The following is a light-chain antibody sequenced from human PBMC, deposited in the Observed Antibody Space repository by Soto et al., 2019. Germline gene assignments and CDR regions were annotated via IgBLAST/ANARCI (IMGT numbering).Light chain of an antibody. Sequence: QSVLTQPASVSGSPGQAITISCTGTGSDVGGYNYVSWYQQHPGKAPKLMIYDVSNRPSGVSNRFSGSKSGNTASLTISGLHAEDEADYYCNSFTSSSTWVFGGGTQLTVL. CDR3: NSFTSSSTWV. CDR2: DVS. J-gene: IGLJ3*02. CDR1: GSDVGGYNY. V-gene: IGLV2-14*01.